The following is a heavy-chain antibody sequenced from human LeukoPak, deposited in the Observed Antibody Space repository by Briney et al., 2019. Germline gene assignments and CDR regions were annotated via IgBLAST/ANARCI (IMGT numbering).Heavy chain of an antibody. CDR1: GGSFSGYY. D-gene: IGHD4-17*01. CDR2: IKHIGST. CDR3: ARAARDYHAGHYCFDY. V-gene: IGHV4-34*01. Sequence: SETLSLTCAVYGGSFSGYYWSWIRQPPGKGPGWVGEIKHIGSTNYNPSLKSRVTISVDTSKNRFSLKLRSVTAADTAVYYCARAARDYHAGHYCFDYWGQGTLVTVSS. J-gene: IGHJ4*02.